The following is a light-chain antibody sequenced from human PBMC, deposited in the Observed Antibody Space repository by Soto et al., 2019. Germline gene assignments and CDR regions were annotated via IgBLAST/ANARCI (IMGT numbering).Light chain of an antibody. CDR1: QSVSTD. CDR3: QQYDTWPRT. V-gene: IGKV3-15*01. Sequence: EIVMTQSPASLSVPPGDRATLSCRASQSVSTDFAWYLQKPGQAPRLLIYGASTRATAVPARFTASGSGTEFTLTISSLQSDDFGVYYCQQYDTWPRTFGQGTKVDIK. CDR2: GAS. J-gene: IGKJ1*01.